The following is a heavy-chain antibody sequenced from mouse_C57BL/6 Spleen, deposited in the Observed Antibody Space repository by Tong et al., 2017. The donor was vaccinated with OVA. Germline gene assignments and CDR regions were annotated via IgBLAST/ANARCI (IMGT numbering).Heavy chain of an antibody. CDR2: IFSGSSTT. CDR1: GFTFTGYW. CDR3: ARRDHAGDFDY. Sequence: EVQLQESGPGLMKPGASLKLSCTASGFTFTGYWIHWVQQTPGNGLEWIGEIFSGSSTTYYTEKLKGRFTITTDNSKNTAFMQLNSLRTEDSAIYYCARRDHAGDFDYWGQGTTLTVSS. D-gene: IGHD3-3*01. V-gene: IGHV5-17*01. J-gene: IGHJ2*01.